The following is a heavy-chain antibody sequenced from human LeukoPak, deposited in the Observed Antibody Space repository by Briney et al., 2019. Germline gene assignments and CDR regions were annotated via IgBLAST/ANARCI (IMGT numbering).Heavy chain of an antibody. V-gene: IGHV4-39*07. Sequence: SETLSLTCTVSGGSISSSSYYWGWIRQPPGKGLEWIGSIYYSGSTYHNPSLKSRVAISVDTSKNQFSLKLSSVTAADTAVYYCARGGASKVRGVTHFRYWGQGTLVTVSS. CDR1: GGSISSSSYY. J-gene: IGHJ4*02. CDR3: ARGGASKVRGVTHFRY. D-gene: IGHD3-10*01. CDR2: IYYSGST.